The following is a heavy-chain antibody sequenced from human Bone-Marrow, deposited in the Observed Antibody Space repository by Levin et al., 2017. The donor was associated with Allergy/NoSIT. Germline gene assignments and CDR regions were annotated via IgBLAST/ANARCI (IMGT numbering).Heavy chain of an antibody. V-gene: IGHV1-69*06. Sequence: PVASVKVSCTTSGGTFSTSGVSWVRQAPGQGLEWMAKIMPMFGTTIYAQKFQGRLTISVDNSPTTVYMELSSLRSEDTAVYYCARDFQDSSDDYDDALEIWGQGTMVTVSS. D-gene: IGHD4-17*01. J-gene: IGHJ3*02. CDR2: IMPMFGTT. CDR3: ARDFQDSSDDYDDALEI. CDR1: GGTFSTSG.